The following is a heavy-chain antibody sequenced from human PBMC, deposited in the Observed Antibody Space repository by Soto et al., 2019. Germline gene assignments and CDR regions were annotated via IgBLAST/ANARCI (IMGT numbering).Heavy chain of an antibody. Sequence: KTSETLSLTCTVSGGSISSGGYYWSWIRQHPGKGLEWIGYIYYSGSTYYNPSLKSRVTISVDTSKNQFSLKLSSVTAADTAVYYCARDAGARYYFDYWGQGTLVTVSS. CDR2: IYYSGST. CDR1: GGSISSGGYY. D-gene: IGHD1-1*01. V-gene: IGHV4-31*03. CDR3: ARDAGARYYFDY. J-gene: IGHJ4*02.